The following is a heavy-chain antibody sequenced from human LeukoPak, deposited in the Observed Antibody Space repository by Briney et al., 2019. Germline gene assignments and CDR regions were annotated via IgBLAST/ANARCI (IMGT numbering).Heavy chain of an antibody. D-gene: IGHD6-13*01. Sequence: GGSLRLSCAASGFTVSSNYMTWVRQAPGKGLAWVSVIYSGGSTYYADSVKGRFTISRDNSKNTLYLQMNSLRAEDTAVYYCAKSYSSSWYMTFDYWGQGTLVTVSS. CDR3: AKSYSSSWYMTFDY. CDR1: GFTVSSNY. V-gene: IGHV3-53*01. CDR2: IYSGGST. J-gene: IGHJ4*02.